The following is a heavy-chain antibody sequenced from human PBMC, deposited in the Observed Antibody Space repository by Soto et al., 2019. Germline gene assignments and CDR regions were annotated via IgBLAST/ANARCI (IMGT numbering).Heavy chain of an antibody. D-gene: IGHD3-22*01. CDR1: GFTFSSYA. CDR2: ISSSSSFI. J-gene: IGHJ4*02. Sequence: GESLKISCAASGFTFSSYAVNWVRQAPGKGLEWVSSISSSSSFIDYADSVKGRFTISRDDAKNSLYLQTNSLRAEDTAVYYCARGLYDSSGYYMPYFDYWGQGALVTVSS. V-gene: IGHV3-21*01. CDR3: ARGLYDSSGYYMPYFDY.